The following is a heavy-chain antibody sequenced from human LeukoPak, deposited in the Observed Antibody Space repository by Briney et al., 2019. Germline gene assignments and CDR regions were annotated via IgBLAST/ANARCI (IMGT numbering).Heavy chain of an antibody. CDR1: GGSISSSTYY. Sequence: SETLSLTCSVSGGSISSSTYYWGWLRQPPGRGLEWVGSFFYSGSTYYNPSLKSRVTISVDTSKNQFSLKLNSVTAADTAVYYCARQLGTVTTTSFDYWGQGTLVTVSS. CDR2: FFYSGST. CDR3: ARQLGTVTTTSFDY. V-gene: IGHV4-39*01. J-gene: IGHJ4*02. D-gene: IGHD4-17*01.